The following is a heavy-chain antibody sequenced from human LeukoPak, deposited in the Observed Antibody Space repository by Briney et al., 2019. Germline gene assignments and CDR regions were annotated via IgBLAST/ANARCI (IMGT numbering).Heavy chain of an antibody. CDR3: ARGALLLWFGELSFDP. D-gene: IGHD3-10*01. CDR2: INTNTGNP. V-gene: IGHV7-4-1*02. CDR1: GYTFTSYA. Sequence: ASVKVSCKASGYTFTSYAMNWVRQAPGQGLEWMGWINTNTGNPTYAQGFTGRVVFSLDTSVSTAYLQISSLKAEDTAVYYCARGALLLWFGELSFDPWGQGTLVTVSS. J-gene: IGHJ5*02.